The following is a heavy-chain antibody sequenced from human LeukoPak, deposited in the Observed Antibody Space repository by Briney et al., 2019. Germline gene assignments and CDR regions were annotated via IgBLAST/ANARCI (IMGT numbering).Heavy chain of an antibody. CDR2: IHHTGAT. CDR1: GGSLSGYF. CDR3: ARGRLDYYYMDV. D-gene: IGHD3-9*01. V-gene: IGHV4-34*01. J-gene: IGHJ6*03. Sequence: PSETLSLTCAVYGGSLSGYFWSWIRQPPGKGLEWIGEIHHTGATNYKPSLKSRVSISLDMSKNQLPLEMRSVTAADTAVYYCARGRLDYYYMDVWGRGTTVTVSS.